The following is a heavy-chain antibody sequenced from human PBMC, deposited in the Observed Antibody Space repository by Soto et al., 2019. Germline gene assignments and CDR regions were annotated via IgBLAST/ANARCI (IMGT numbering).Heavy chain of an antibody. J-gene: IGHJ3*02. Sequence: EVQLLESGGGLVQPGGSLRLSCAASGFTFSSYAMSWVRQAPGKGLEWVSAISGSGGSTYYADSVKGRFTISRDNSKNTLYLQMNSLRAEDTAVYYCAKPKWELLGGLFGGAFDIWGQGTMVTVSS. V-gene: IGHV3-23*01. D-gene: IGHD1-26*01. CDR1: GFTFSSYA. CDR2: ISGSGGST. CDR3: AKPKWELLGGLFGGAFDI.